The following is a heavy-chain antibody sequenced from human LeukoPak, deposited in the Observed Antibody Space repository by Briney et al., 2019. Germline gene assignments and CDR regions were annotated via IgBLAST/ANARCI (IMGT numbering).Heavy chain of an antibody. CDR1: GGSISSYY. CDR2: IHDSGST. CDR3: AKEPPGIAAAGTFDP. D-gene: IGHD6-13*01. V-gene: IGHV4-59*12. J-gene: IGHJ5*02. Sequence: SETLSLTCTVSGGSISSYYWSWIRQTPGKGLEWIAYIHDSGSTYNNPSLKSRLSISIDTSKNQFSLKLSSVTAADTAVYYCAKEPPGIAAAGTFDPWGQGTLVTVSS.